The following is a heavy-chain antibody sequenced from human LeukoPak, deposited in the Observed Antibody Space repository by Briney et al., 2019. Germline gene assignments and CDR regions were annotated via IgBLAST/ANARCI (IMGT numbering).Heavy chain of an antibody. J-gene: IGHJ4*02. CDR1: GFTFSSYA. V-gene: IGHV3-23*01. D-gene: IGHD3-22*01. CDR2: ISGSGGST. CDR3: AKGPDRNYYFDY. Sequence: GWSLRLSCAASGFTFSSYAMCWVRQAPGKGLEWVSAISGSGGSTYYADSVKGRFTISRDNSKNTLYLQMNSLRPEDTAVYYCAKGPDRNYYFDYWGQGALVTVSS.